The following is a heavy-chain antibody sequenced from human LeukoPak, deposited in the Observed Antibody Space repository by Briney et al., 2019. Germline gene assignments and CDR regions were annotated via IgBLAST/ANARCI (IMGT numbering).Heavy chain of an antibody. J-gene: IGHJ2*01. CDR1: GYDIGGYHY. CDR3: ARVVSQAAPDWYMDV. V-gene: IGHV4-38-2*01. D-gene: IGHD2-21*01. Sequence: PSETLSLTCDVSGYDIGGYHYWGWIRQPPGRGLQWIGHVNLHGTRAYNASLRGRVTISIEASKNRFFLRLTSVTGADAAIYFCARVVSQAAPDWYMDVWGGGTVVIVSS. CDR2: VNLHGTR.